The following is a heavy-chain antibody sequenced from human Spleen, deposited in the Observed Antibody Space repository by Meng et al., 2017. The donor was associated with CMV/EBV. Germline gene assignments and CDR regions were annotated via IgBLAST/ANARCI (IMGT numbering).Heavy chain of an antibody. CDR3: ARTLAAANGPYSFDY. Sequence: GSIRSGGHYWSWLRQHPGKGLEWIGYIYYSDSTYYNPSLKSLVIISVDTSKNQFSLKLNSVTAADTALYYCARTLAAANGPYSFDYWGQGTLVTVSS. V-gene: IGHV4-31*01. CDR1: GSIRSGGHY. CDR2: IYYSDST. D-gene: IGHD6-25*01. J-gene: IGHJ4*02.